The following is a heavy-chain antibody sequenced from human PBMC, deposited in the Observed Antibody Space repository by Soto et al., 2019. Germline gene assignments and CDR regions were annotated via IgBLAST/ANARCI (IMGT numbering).Heavy chain of an antibody. Sequence: GGSLSLSCAASGFPFSSYFMHWVRQAPGKGLEWVAVIWYDGSNKYYADSVKGRFTISRDNSKNTLYLQMNSLRAEDTAVYYCARAGIARSYYYYYGMDVWGQGTTVTVSS. CDR2: IWYDGSNK. D-gene: IGHD6-13*01. CDR3: ARAGIARSYYYYYGMDV. CDR1: GFPFSSYF. V-gene: IGHV3-33*01. J-gene: IGHJ6*02.